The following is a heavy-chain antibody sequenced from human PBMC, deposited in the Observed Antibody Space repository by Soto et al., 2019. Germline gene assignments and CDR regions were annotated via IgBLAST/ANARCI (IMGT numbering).Heavy chain of an antibody. CDR1: GYTFTSYG. CDR2: ISAYNGNT. J-gene: IGHJ5*02. CDR3: AAQSPSSAHYYDSSGYYYRTRPFDP. D-gene: IGHD3-22*01. V-gene: IGHV1-18*01. Sequence: QVQLVQSGAEVKKPGASVKVSCKASGYTFTSYGISWVRQAPGQGLEWMGWISAYNGNTNYAQKLQGRVTMTTDTSTSTAYMELRSLRSDDTAVYYCAAQSPSSAHYYDSSGYYYRTRPFDPWGQGTLVTVSS.